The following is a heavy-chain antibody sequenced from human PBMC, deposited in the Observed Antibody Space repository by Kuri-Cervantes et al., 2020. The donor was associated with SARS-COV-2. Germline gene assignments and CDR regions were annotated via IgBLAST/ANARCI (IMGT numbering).Heavy chain of an antibody. CDR1: GFTFSSYS. CDR2: ISSSSSTI. D-gene: IGHD1-26*01. Sequence: GESLKISCAASGFTFSSYSMNWVRQAPGKGLEWVSYISSSSSTIYYADSVKGRFTISRDNAKNSLYLRMNSLRDEDTAVYYCARDPVGGSYGVFDYWGQGTLVTVSS. J-gene: IGHJ4*02. CDR3: ARDPVGGSYGVFDY. V-gene: IGHV3-48*02.